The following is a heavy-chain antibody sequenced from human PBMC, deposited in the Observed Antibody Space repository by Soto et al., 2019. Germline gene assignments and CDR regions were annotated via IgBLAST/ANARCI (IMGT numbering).Heavy chain of an antibody. D-gene: IGHD2-2*01. Sequence: SETLSLTCAVYGGSFSGYYWSWIRQPPGKGLEWIGEINHSGSTNYNPSLKSRVTISVDTSKNQFSLKLSSVTAADTAVYYCARVPYCTSCYLAFRRYMDVWGKGTTVTVSS. CDR2: INHSGST. V-gene: IGHV4-34*01. CDR3: ARVPYCTSCYLAFRRYMDV. J-gene: IGHJ6*03. CDR1: GGSFSGYY.